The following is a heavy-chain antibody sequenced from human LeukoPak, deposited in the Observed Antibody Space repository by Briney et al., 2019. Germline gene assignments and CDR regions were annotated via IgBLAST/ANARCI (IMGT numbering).Heavy chain of an antibody. V-gene: IGHV1-69*05. D-gene: IGHD4-17*01. Sequence: ASVKVSRKASGGTFSSYAISWVRQAPGQGLEWMGRIIPIFGTANYAQKFQGRVTITTDESTSTAYMELSSLRSEDTAVYYCAREEVGDYGDYLWGQGTLVTVSS. J-gene: IGHJ5*02. CDR2: IIPIFGTA. CDR1: GGTFSSYA. CDR3: AREEVGDYGDYL.